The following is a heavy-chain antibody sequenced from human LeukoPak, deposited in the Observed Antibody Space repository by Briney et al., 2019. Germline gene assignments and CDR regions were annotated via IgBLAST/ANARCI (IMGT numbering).Heavy chain of an antibody. D-gene: IGHD2-2*01. CDR1: GFTFSSYA. CDR2: ISGSGNNT. V-gene: IGHV3-23*01. CDR3: AKDRPYCSSTSCYLGAFDI. J-gene: IGHJ3*02. Sequence: GGSLRLSCAASGFTFSSYAMSWVRQAPGKGLEWVSVISGSGNNTYYADSVKGRFTISRDNSKNTLYLQMNSLRAEDTAVYYCAKDRPYCSSTSCYLGAFDIWGQGTMVTVSS.